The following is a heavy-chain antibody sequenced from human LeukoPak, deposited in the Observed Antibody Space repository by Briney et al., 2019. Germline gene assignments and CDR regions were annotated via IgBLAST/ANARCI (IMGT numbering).Heavy chain of an antibody. Sequence: PSETLSLTCTVSSGSISTSNYYWGWVRQPPGKALEWIGNIFYSGSTYYNPSLKSRVTISVDTSKNQFSLKLSSVTAADTAVYYCARESRWADFWSGYYDGPAIDYWGQGTLVTVSS. D-gene: IGHD3-3*01. V-gene: IGHV4-39*07. CDR1: SGSISTSNYY. CDR2: IFYSGST. J-gene: IGHJ4*02. CDR3: ARESRWADFWSGYYDGPAIDY.